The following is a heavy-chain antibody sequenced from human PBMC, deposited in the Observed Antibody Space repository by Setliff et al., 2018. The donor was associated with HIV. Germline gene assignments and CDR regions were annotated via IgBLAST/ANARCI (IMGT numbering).Heavy chain of an antibody. CDR3: AKEGNSVDNWLDP. CDR1: GDPLFIGGYY. CDR2: IYHTGKT. V-gene: IGHV4-31*03. Sequence: PSETLSLTCTVSGDPLFIGGYYWSWLRQHPGGGLEWIGYIYHTGKTYYNPSLQSRISMSLDMSQNQFSLKLTSVTAADTAVYYCAKEGNSVDNWLDPWGPGTLVTVSS. D-gene: IGHD1-26*01. J-gene: IGHJ5*02.